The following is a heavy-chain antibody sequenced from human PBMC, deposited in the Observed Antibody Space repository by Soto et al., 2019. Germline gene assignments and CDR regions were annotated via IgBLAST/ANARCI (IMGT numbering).Heavy chain of an antibody. CDR2: VYYTGDT. D-gene: IGHD1-26*01. CDR3: VRQGIDYLHGLVDV. V-gene: IGHV4-59*08. Sequence: QVQLQQSGPGLVKPSEPLSLTCAVSSGPSSSHNWGWIRQPPGRGLEWIGYVYYTGDTSYNPSLRSRVTVSADTSTNHISLTLTSVTAADTAVYYCVRQGIDYLHGLVDVWGQGTTVSVSS. J-gene: IGHJ6*02. CDR1: SGPSSSHN.